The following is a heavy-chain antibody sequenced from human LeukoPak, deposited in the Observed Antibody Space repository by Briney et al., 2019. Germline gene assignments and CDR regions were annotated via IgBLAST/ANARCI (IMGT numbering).Heavy chain of an antibody. CDR2: INHSGST. Sequence: SETLSLTCTVSGGSISSYYWSWIRQPPGKGLEWIGEINHSGSTNYNPSLKSRVTISVDTSKNQFSLKLSSVTAADTAVYYCASRSDFWSGYSDYWGQGTLVTVSS. CDR3: ASRSDFWSGYSDY. J-gene: IGHJ4*02. D-gene: IGHD3-3*01. CDR1: GGSISSYY. V-gene: IGHV4-34*01.